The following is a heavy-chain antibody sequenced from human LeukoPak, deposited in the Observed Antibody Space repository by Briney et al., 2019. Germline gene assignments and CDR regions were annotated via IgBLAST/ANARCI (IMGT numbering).Heavy chain of an antibody. CDR2: IYHSGST. V-gene: IGHV4-30-2*01. CDR3: ARAVAATPYAEYYFDY. D-gene: IGHD2-15*01. CDR1: GGSISSGGYS. Sequence: SQTLSLTCAVSGGSISSGGYSWSWIRQPPGKGLEWIGYIYHSGSTYYNPSLKSRVTIPVDRSKNQFSLKLSSVTAADTAVYYCARAVAATPYAEYYFDYWGQGTLVTVSS. J-gene: IGHJ4*02.